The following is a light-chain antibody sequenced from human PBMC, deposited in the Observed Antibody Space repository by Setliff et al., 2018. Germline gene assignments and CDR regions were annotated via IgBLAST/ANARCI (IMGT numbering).Light chain of an antibody. Sequence: QSVLTQPPSASGSPGQSVTISCTGTSNGVSGYNYVSWYQQHPGKAPQLMIYDVSKRPSGVPDRFSGSKSGNTASLTVSGLQAEDEADYYCSSYAGSNHFVFGTGTKVTVL. V-gene: IGLV2-8*01. J-gene: IGLJ1*01. CDR3: SSYAGSNHFV. CDR2: DVS. CDR1: SNGVSGYNY.